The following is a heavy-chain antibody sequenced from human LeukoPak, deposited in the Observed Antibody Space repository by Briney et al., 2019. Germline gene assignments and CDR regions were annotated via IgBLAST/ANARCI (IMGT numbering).Heavy chain of an antibody. CDR3: AVRGTLYCSSTSCYLW. Sequence: ASVKVSCTASGYTFTGYYMHWVRQAPGQGLEWMGWINPNSGGTNYAQKFQGKVTMTRDTSISTAYMELSRLRSDDTAVYYCAVRGTLYCSSTSCYLWWGQGTLVTVSS. CDR2: INPNSGGT. V-gene: IGHV1-2*02. J-gene: IGHJ4*02. CDR1: GYTFTGYY. D-gene: IGHD2-2*01.